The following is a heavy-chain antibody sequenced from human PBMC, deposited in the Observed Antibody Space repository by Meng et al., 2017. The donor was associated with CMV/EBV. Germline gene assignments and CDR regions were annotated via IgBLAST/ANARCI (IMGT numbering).Heavy chain of an antibody. Sequence: HSTLHDVVLPQLRPRQTPPPTSTFLGFSVSAGGVSVGWISQPPGKALEWLALIYWNDNKRNSPSLKSMLTITKDSSKNQVVLSMTNMDPVDTATYSCEHKSRRIAAARINWFDPWGQGTLVTVSS. CDR3: EHKSRRIAAARINWFDP. V-gene: IGHV2-5*01. J-gene: IGHJ5*02. D-gene: IGHD6-13*01. CDR2: IYWNDNK. CDR1: GFSVSAGGVS.